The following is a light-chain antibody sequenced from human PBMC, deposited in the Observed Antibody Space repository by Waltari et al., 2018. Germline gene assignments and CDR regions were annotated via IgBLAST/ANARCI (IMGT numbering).Light chain of an antibody. CDR1: LSVNNR. J-gene: IGKJ3*01. Sequence: DIQMTQSPSFVSASVGDRVTITCRASLSVNNRLAWFQQKAGQPPTLLIYSVSRLQIGVPSRFSGSGSETEFTLTISNLQPEDFATYYCHQANAFPRTFGPGTKLDVK. CDR2: SVS. CDR3: HQANAFPRT. V-gene: IGKV1D-12*01.